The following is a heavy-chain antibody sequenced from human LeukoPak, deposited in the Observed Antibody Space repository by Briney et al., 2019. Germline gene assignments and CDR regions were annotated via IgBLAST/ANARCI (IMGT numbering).Heavy chain of an antibody. D-gene: IGHD5-18*01. CDR2: IKKDGSEK. J-gene: IGHJ4*02. V-gene: IGHV3-7*01. CDR1: GFTFSSST. Sequence: PGGSLRLSCAASGFTFSSSTMNWVRQAPGKGLEWVANIKKDGSEKYYVDPVKGRFTISRDNAKTSLYLQMNSLRAEDTAVYYCARDLSGVTGYTYGRGIDYWGQGTLVTVSS. CDR3: ARDLSGVTGYTYGRGIDY.